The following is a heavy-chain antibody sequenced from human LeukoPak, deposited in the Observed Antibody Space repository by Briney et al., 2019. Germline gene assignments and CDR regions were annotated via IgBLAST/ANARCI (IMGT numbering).Heavy chain of an antibody. CDR3: AREWDGYNSFDY. CDR2: IIPILGIA. V-gene: IGHV1-69*04. CDR1: GGTFSSYA. D-gene: IGHD5-24*01. Sequence: SVKVSCKASGGTFSSYAISWVRQAPGQGLEWMGRIIPILGIANYAQKFQGRVTITADKSTSTAYMELSSLRSEDTAVYYCAREWDGYNSFDYWGQGTLVTVSS. J-gene: IGHJ4*02.